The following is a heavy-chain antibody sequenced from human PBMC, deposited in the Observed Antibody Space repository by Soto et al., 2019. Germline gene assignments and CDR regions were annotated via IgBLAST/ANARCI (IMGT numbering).Heavy chain of an antibody. CDR2: IFYAGNT. J-gene: IGHJ5*02. CDR1: GGSISSSRSY. D-gene: IGHD6-13*01. V-gene: IGHV4-39*01. Sequence: SETLSLTCNVSGGSISSSRSYWAWFRQPPGKELEWIANIFYAGNTYYNPSLKSRVTVSVDTSKNQFSLKLDSVTAADTAVYYCARQAASAGIDLRFAPWGQGTLVTVSS. CDR3: ARQAASAGIDLRFAP.